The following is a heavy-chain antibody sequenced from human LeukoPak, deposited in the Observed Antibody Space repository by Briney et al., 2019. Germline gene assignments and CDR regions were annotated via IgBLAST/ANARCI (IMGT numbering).Heavy chain of an antibody. J-gene: IGHJ4*02. D-gene: IGHD6-6*01. Sequence: ASVKVSCKASGYTFTSYDINWVRQATGQGLEWMGWMNPNSGNRGYAQKFQGRVTMTRNTSISPAYMELSSLRSEDTAVYYCARAASIAARTAGYWGQGTLVTVSS. V-gene: IGHV1-8*01. CDR2: MNPNSGNR. CDR1: GYTFTSYD. CDR3: ARAASIAARTAGY.